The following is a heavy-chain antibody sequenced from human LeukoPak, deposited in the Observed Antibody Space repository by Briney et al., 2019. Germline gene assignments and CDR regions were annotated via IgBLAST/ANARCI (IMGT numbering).Heavy chain of an antibody. V-gene: IGHV3-74*01. Sequence: GGSLRLSCAASGFTFSSYWMFWVRQTPGKGLLWVSRINGDGSSTGDADSVKGRFTISRDNTRNTLYLQMNNLRAEDTAVYYCTRALNYDSRSRIYHWFDSWGQGTPVTVSS. CDR2: INGDGSST. CDR1: GFTFSSYW. J-gene: IGHJ5*01. D-gene: IGHD3-10*01. CDR3: TRALNYDSRSRIYHWFDS.